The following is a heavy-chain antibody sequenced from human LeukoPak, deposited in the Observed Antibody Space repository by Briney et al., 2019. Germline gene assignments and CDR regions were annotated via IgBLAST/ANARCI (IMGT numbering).Heavy chain of an antibody. CDR3: AKDRQWLGSFDY. Sequence: GGSLRLSCAASGFTFSSYGMHWVRQAPGKGLEWVAFIRYDGSNKYYADSVKGRFTISRDNSKNTLYLQMNSLKAEDTAVYYCAKDRQWLGSFDYWGQGTLVTVSS. CDR2: IRYDGSNK. D-gene: IGHD6-19*01. CDR1: GFTFSSYG. J-gene: IGHJ4*02. V-gene: IGHV3-30*02.